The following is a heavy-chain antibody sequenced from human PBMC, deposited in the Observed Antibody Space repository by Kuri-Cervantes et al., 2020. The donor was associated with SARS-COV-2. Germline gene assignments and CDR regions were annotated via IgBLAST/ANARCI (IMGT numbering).Heavy chain of an antibody. D-gene: IGHD1-1*01. CDR2: INPDTGNA. J-gene: IGHJ3*02. V-gene: IGHV1-8*02. CDR1: GGTFSSYT. Sequence: ASVKVSCKASGGTFSSYTINWVRQATGQGLEWMGWINPDTGNAGYAQKFQGRVTVTRDTSTSTAFMELSSLRSDDTAVYYCARDSGDWNPDGFDIWGQGTMVTVSS. CDR3: ARDSGDWNPDGFDI.